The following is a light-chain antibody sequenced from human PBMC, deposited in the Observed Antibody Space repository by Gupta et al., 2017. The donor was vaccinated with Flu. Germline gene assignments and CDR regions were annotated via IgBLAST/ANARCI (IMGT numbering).Light chain of an antibody. CDR1: QSIGYY. CDR3: QQRDSTPFT. J-gene: IGKJ2*01. Sequence: DIQMTQSPSSLSASVGDRVTITCRASQSIGYYLNWYQVKPGKAPKLLISAASTLQSGVPSRFSGSGSGTDFSLTVSRLQPEDIAAYYCQQRDSTPFTFGQGTRMEIK. V-gene: IGKV1-39*01. CDR2: AAS.